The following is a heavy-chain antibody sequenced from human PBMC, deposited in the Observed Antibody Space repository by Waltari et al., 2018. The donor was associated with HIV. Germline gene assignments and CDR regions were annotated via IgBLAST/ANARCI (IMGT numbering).Heavy chain of an antibody. D-gene: IGHD6-19*01. CDR1: GFTFDDYA. CDR3: AKDNFPLIAVAGTKETAFDY. Sequence: EVQLVESGGGLVQPGRSLRLSCAASGFTFDDYAMHWARQAPGKGLEWVSGISWNSRTTDYADSVKGRFTIARDNAKNFLYLQMNSLRAEDTALYYCAKDNFPLIAVAGTKETAFDYWGQGILVTVSS. V-gene: IGHV3-9*01. J-gene: IGHJ4*02. CDR2: ISWNSRTT.